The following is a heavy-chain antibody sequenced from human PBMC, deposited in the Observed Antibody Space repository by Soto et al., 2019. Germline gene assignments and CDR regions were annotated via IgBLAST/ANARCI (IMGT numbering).Heavy chain of an antibody. Sequence: SETLSLTCTVSGGSISSSSYYWGWIRQPPGKGLEWIGSIYYSGSTYYNPSLKSRVTISVDTSKNQFSLKLSSVTAADTAVYYCARQALEVDYSGQGTLVTVSS. V-gene: IGHV4-39*01. J-gene: IGHJ4*02. CDR1: GGSISSSSYY. CDR3: ARQALEVDY. CDR2: IYYSGST.